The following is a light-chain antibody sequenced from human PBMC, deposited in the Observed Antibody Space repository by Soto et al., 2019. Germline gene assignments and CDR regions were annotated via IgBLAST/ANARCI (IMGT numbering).Light chain of an antibody. V-gene: IGKV3-20*01. Sequence: EIVLTQSPCTLSLSPGERATLSCRASQTVSSTYLAWYQQRPGQAPRLLIFGTSNRATDIPDRFSGSGSGTDFTLTISRLEPEDFAVYFCQHYGSFGQGTKVDIK. CDR1: QTVSSTY. J-gene: IGKJ1*01. CDR3: QHYGS. CDR2: GTS.